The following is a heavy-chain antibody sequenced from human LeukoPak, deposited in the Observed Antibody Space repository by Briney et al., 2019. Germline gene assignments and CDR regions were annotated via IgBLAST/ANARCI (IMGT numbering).Heavy chain of an antibody. CDR1: GYSISSDYY. CDR2: IYDSEST. Sequence: SETLSLTCTVSGYSISSDYYWGWIRQPPGKGLEWIGSIYDSESTYYNPSLKTRVTISVDTSKNQFSLKLRSVTAADTALYYCARGKSRGSHIDYWGQGTLVTVSS. V-gene: IGHV4-38-2*02. D-gene: IGHD1-26*01. CDR3: ARGKSRGSHIDY. J-gene: IGHJ4*02.